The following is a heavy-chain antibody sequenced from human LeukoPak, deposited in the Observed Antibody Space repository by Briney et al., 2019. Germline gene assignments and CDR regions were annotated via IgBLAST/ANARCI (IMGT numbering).Heavy chain of an antibody. CDR1: GFPFISYA. J-gene: IGHJ4*02. V-gene: IGHV3-30*03. Sequence: GGSLRLSCAASGFPFISYAIHWVRQAPGKGLEWVAAISYDGSNKFYADSVKGRFTISRDNPKNRLFLQMNSLRAEDTAVYYCARGRMATIFDYWGQGTLVTVSS. CDR3: ARGRMATIFDY. CDR2: ISYDGSNK. D-gene: IGHD5-24*01.